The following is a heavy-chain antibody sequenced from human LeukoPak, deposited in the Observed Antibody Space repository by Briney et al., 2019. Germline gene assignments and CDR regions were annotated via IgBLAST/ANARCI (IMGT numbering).Heavy chain of an antibody. CDR3: ARARARSENWFDP. CDR1: GYTFTGYY. CDR2: INPNSGGT. J-gene: IGHJ5*02. Sequence: ASVKVSCKAPGYTFTGYYMHWVRQAPGQGLEWMGWINPNSGGTNYAQKFQGRVTMTRDTSISTAYMELSRLRSDDTAVYYCARARARSENWFDPWGQGTLVTVSS. V-gene: IGHV1-2*02.